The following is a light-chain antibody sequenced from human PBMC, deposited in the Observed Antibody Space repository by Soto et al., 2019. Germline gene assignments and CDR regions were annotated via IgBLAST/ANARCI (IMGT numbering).Light chain of an antibody. V-gene: IGLV1-40*01. CDR1: SSNIGAGYD. CDR2: DNT. Sequence: QSVLTQPPSVSGAPGQSVTISCTGSSSNIGAGYDVHWYQQLPGRAPKLLIYDNTNRPSGVPDRFSGSKSGTSASLAITGLQAEDEADYYCLSFDSSLSVVFGGGTKLTVL. CDR3: LSFDSSLSVV. J-gene: IGLJ2*01.